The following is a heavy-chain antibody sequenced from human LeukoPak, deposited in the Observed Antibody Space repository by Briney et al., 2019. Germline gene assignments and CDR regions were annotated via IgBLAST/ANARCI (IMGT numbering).Heavy chain of an antibody. J-gene: IGHJ4*02. CDR1: GGTFSSYA. V-gene: IGHV1-69*05. Sequence: SVKVSCKASGGTFSSYAISWVRQAPGQGLEWMGGIIPIFGTANYAQKLQGRVTMTTDTSTSTAYMELRSLRSDDTAVYYCARAEYQLPPSHWGQGTLVTVSS. CDR2: IIPIFGTA. D-gene: IGHD2-2*01. CDR3: ARAEYQLPPSH.